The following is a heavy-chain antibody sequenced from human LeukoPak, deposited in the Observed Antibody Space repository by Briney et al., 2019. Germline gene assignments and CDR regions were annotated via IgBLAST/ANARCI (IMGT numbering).Heavy chain of an antibody. V-gene: IGHV3-23*01. CDR1: GFTFSSYA. J-gene: IGHJ4*02. Sequence: GGSLRLSCAAAGFTFSSYAMSWVRQAPGKGLEWVSAISGSGGSTYYADSVKGRFTISRDNSKNTLYLQMNSLRAEDTAVYYCARGSMVRGVIHYYFDYWGQGTLVTVSP. CDR2: ISGSGGST. CDR3: ARGSMVRGVIHYYFDY. D-gene: IGHD3-10*01.